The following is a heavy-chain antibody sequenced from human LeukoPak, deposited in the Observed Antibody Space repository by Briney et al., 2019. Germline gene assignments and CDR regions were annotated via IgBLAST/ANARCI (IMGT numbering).Heavy chain of an antibody. Sequence: ASVKVSCNASRGTFSSYAISWVRQAPGQGLEWMARIIPIFGTSDYAQKFQGRVTITTDESTSTAFMELSGLRSEDTAVYYCTKDHEGYFDYWGQGSLVTVSS. CDR1: RGTFSSYA. CDR3: TKDHEGYFDY. CDR2: IIPIFGTS. V-gene: IGHV1-69*05. J-gene: IGHJ4*02.